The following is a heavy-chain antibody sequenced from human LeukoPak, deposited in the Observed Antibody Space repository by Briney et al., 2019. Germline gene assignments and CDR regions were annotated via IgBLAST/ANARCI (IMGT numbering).Heavy chain of an antibody. CDR2: INHSGSI. D-gene: IGHD7-27*01. CDR3: AKGVWAPRFDS. V-gene: IGHV4-34*01. Sequence: SETLSLTCAVYGASFSYDYWSWIHQAPGKGLEWIGEINHSGSITYNPSLKSRVTISAEKSKSQFSLRLTSVTAADTAVCYCAKGVWAPRFDSWGQGTLVTVSS. J-gene: IGHJ5*01. CDR1: GASFSYDY.